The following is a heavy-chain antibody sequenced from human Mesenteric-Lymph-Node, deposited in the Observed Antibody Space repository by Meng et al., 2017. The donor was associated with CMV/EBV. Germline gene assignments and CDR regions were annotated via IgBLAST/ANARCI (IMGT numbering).Heavy chain of an antibody. CDR3: TTQQYPGYYYGLDV. CDR1: GFTFSNAW. Sequence: GESLKISCEASGFTFSNAWMTWVRQAPGTGLERVGRIKSKTDGGTTDYAAPVKGRFTISRDDSENTLYLQMNSLKTEDTAVYYCTTQQYPGYYYGLDVWGQGTTVTVSS. CDR2: IKSKTDGGTT. J-gene: IGHJ6*02. V-gene: IGHV3-15*01. D-gene: IGHD2-2*01.